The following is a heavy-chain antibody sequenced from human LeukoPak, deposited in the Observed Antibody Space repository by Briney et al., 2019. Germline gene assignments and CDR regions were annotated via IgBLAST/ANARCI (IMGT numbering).Heavy chain of an antibody. CDR2: ISPDGSSA. J-gene: IGHJ4*02. Sequence: PGGSLRLSCAASEFSFSSYWMHWVRQAPGKGLVWVSRISPDGSSASYADSVRGRFTISRDNAKNTLYLQMKSLRAEETAVYYCAVDPSGWHSMDYWAQRNLVTVFS. CDR3: AVDPSGWHSMDY. V-gene: IGHV3-74*01. D-gene: IGHD6-19*01. CDR1: EFSFSSYW.